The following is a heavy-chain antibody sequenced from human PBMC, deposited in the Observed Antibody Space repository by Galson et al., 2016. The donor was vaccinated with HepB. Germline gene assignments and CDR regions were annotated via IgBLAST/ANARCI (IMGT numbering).Heavy chain of an antibody. CDR3: AREGYGDYGGFFDL. J-gene: IGHJ2*01. D-gene: IGHD4-17*01. Sequence: SLRLSCAASGFTFSNYGMHWVRQAPGKGLEWVALMSYDGSIKYYADSVKGRLTISRDNSKNTLSLQMNSLRPEDTAVYYCAREGYGDYGGFFDLWGRGTLVTVSS. CDR1: GFTFSNYG. CDR2: MSYDGSIK. V-gene: IGHV3-30*03.